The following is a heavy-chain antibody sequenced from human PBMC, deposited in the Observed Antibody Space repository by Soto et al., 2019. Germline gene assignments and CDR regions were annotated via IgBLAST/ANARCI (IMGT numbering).Heavy chain of an antibody. Sequence: SETLSLTCTVSGGSISSYYWSWIRQPPGKGLEWIGYIYYSGSTNYNPSLKSRVTISVDTSKNQFSLKLSSVTAADTAVYYCARETYSSGWYYWFDPWGQGTLVTVSS. D-gene: IGHD6-19*01. V-gene: IGHV4-59*01. CDR3: ARETYSSGWYYWFDP. CDR1: GGSISSYY. J-gene: IGHJ5*02. CDR2: IYYSGST.